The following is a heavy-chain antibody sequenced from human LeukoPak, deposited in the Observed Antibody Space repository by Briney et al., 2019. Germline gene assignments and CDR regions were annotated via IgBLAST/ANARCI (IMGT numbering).Heavy chain of an antibody. Sequence: GGSLRLSCAASGFTFSSYAMHWVRQAPGKGLEWVAVISYDGSNKYYADSVKGRFTISRDNSKNTLYLQMNSLRAEDTAVYYCARDYGSGSYYYYGMDVWGKGTTVTVSS. CDR1: GFTFSSYA. D-gene: IGHD3-10*01. CDR3: ARDYGSGSYYYYGMDV. V-gene: IGHV3-30*04. CDR2: ISYDGSNK. J-gene: IGHJ6*04.